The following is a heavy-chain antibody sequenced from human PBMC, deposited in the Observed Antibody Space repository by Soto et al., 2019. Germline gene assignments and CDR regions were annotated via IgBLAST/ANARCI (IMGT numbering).Heavy chain of an antibody. Sequence: PGGSLRLSCAASGFTFSSYSMNWVRQAPGKGLEWVSYISSSSRTIYCADSVKGRFTISRDNAKNTLYLQMGSLRAEDMAVYYCARDPDSSGYYYFDYWGQGTLVTVPQ. CDR3: ARDPDSSGYYYFDY. D-gene: IGHD3-22*01. J-gene: IGHJ4*02. V-gene: IGHV3-48*01. CDR2: ISSSSRTI. CDR1: GFTFSSYS.